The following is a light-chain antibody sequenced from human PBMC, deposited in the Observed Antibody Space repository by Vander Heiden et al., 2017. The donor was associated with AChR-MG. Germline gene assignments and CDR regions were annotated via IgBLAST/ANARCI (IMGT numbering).Light chain of an antibody. V-gene: IGKV2-29*03. CDR1: HSPLHSDRKTN. Sequence: DIVMSQTLLSLSVPLGQPASIFCKCSHSPLHSDRKTNLDWYLQKPGQAPQLLIYEVSNRLSGVPDRFSGSGSGTDFTLKISRVQAEDFGGYYCMQGIHLPHTFGQGTKVDIK. CDR2: EVS. CDR3: MQGIHLPHT. J-gene: IGKJ3*01.